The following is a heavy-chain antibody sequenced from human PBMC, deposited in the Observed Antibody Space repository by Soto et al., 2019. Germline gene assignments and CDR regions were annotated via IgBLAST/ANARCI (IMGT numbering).Heavy chain of an antibody. CDR2: VIPVLTTT. J-gene: IGHJ6*02. CDR1: GDTFSSYI. CDR3: ARRRYCGYDCYHKHYYGMDV. V-gene: IGHV1-69*08. D-gene: IGHD2-21*02. Sequence: QVQLVQSGAEVKKPGSSVRVSCRSSGDTFSSYIVNWLRLAPGRGLEWMGRVIPVLTTTDYAQNFRGRVTISADRFTNPVYLDLSSLRSDDTAVYYCARRRYCGYDCYHKHYYGMDVWGQGSLVTVAS.